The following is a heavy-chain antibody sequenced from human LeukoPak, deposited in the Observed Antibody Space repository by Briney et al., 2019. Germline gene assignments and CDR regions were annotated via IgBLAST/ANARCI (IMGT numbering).Heavy chain of an antibody. D-gene: IGHD3-10*01. Sequence: SETLSLTCAVYGGSFSGYYWSWIRQPPGKGLEWIGEINHSGSTNYNPSLKSRVTISVDTSKNQFSLKLSSVTAADTAVYYCARRSGSEIGLIWFDPWGQGTLVTVSS. CDR3: ARRSGSEIGLIWFDP. CDR1: GGSFSGYY. J-gene: IGHJ5*02. V-gene: IGHV4-34*01. CDR2: INHSGST.